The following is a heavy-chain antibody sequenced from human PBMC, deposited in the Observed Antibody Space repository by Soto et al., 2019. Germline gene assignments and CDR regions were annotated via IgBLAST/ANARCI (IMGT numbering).Heavy chain of an antibody. J-gene: IGHJ5*02. CDR3: ARGGDYYDSSGYWFDP. CDR1: GGRMSSYY. Sequence: ETLSLRYSVAGGRMSSYYRSWIRQPPGKGLEWIGYIYYSGSTNYNPSLKSRVTISVDTSKNQFSLKLRSVTAADTAVYYCARGGDYYDSSGYWFDPWGQGTLVTVSS. CDR2: IYYSGST. D-gene: IGHD3-22*01. V-gene: IGHV4-59*01.